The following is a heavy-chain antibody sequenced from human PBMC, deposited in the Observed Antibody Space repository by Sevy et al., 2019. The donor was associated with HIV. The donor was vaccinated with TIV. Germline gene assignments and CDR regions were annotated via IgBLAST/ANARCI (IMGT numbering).Heavy chain of an antibody. J-gene: IGHJ6*02. CDR1: GHTFTNYY. CDR2: IDPKSGGT. Sequence: ASVKVSCKASGHTFTNYYIHWVRQAPGQGLEWMGWIDPKSGGTNHAQKFQDRVIMTTDTSISTAYMELRRLTSDDTAIYYCAAFWSDSDYYGMDVWGQGTTVTVSS. D-gene: IGHD3-3*01. CDR3: AAFWSDSDYYGMDV. V-gene: IGHV1-2*02.